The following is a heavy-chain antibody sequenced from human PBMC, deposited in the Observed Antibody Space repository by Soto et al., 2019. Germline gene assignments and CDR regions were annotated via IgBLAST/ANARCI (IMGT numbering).Heavy chain of an antibody. V-gene: IGHV4-38-2*02. CDR3: TKKGYYLSGKINVLDS. CDR1: GSSLHSDHY. CDR2: IYHRGST. D-gene: IGHD3-10*01. J-gene: IGHJ5*01. Sequence: SETLSLTCTVSGSSLHSDHYWGWIRQPPGAGLEWIGSIYHRGSTYYTLSLRSRASISIATSKNPFSLRLTSVTAAATAMYYCTKKGYYLSGKINVLDSWGQGTLVTVSS.